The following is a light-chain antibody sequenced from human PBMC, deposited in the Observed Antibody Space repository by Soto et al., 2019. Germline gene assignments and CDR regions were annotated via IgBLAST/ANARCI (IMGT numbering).Light chain of an antibody. J-gene: IGKJ2*02. CDR3: QQYGSSPPCT. V-gene: IGKV3-20*01. CDR2: GAS. Sequence: EIVLTQSPGTLSLSPGERATLSCRASQSVSSNYLAWYQQKPGQAPRLVIYGASNRATGIPDRFSGSGSGTDFTLTINRLEPEDFAVYYCQQYGSSPPCTFGQGTKLDIK. CDR1: QSVSSNY.